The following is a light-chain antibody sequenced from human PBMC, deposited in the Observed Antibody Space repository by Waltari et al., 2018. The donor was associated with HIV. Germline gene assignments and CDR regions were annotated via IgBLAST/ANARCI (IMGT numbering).Light chain of an antibody. J-gene: IGLJ2*01. CDR2: EVD. CDR3: ASYAVHDKAI. V-gene: IGLV2-8*01. Sequence: QSALTPPPSASASLGQSVTLSCTGSNSDVGGYNYVSWYQQHPGKAPKLIIAEVDKLPSGVPNRFSGSKSGNTASLTVSGLHTDDEAHYYCASYAVHDKAIFGGGTKLTVL. CDR1: NSDVGGYNY.